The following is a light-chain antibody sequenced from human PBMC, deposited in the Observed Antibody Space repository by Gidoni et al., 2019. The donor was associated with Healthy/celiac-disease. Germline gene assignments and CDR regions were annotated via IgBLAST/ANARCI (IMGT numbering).Light chain of an antibody. CDR2: GAS. CDR3: QRYGSSPTWT. CDR1: QSVSSSY. V-gene: IGKV3-20*01. Sequence: EIVLTQSPGTLSWSPGERATLSCRASQSVSSSYLAWCQQKPGQAPRLLIYGASSRATGIPDRFSGSGSGTDFTLTISRLEPEDFAVYYCQRYGSSPTWTFGQGTKVEIK. J-gene: IGKJ1*01.